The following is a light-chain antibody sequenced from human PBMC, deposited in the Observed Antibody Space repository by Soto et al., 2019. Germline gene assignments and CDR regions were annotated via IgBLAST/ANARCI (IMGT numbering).Light chain of an antibody. Sequence: DLQMTQSPSSLSASVGDRVTITCRASQSISIYLNWYQQKPGKAPKLLIYAASSLQSGVPSRLSGSGSGTDFTLTISSLQPEDFATYYCQQSYTTPGTFGQGTKLEIK. CDR3: QQSYTTPGT. J-gene: IGKJ2*02. V-gene: IGKV1-39*01. CDR2: AAS. CDR1: QSISIY.